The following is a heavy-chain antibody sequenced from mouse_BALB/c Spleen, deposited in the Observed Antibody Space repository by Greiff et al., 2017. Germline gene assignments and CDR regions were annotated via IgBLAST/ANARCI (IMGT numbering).Heavy chain of an antibody. CDR3: TRERKNGKDSYYFDY. CDR1: GFTFSSYT. V-gene: IGHV5-6-4*01. CDR2: ISSGGSYT. D-gene: IGHD2-1*01. J-gene: IGHJ2*01. Sequence: DVHLVESGGGLVKPGGSLKLSCAASGFTFSSYTMSWVRQTPEKRLEWVATISSGGSYTYYPDSVKGRCTISRDNAKNTLYLQMSSLKSEDTAMYYCTRERKNGKDSYYFDYWGQGTTLTVSS.